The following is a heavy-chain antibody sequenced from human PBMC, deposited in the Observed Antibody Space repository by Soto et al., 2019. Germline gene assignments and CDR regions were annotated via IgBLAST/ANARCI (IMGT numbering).Heavy chain of an antibody. CDR1: GGSISSYY. D-gene: IGHD1-1*01. CDR3: ARGGGTGTTYDYYYYYMDV. Sequence: SETLSLTCTVSGGSISSYYWSWIRQPPGKGLEWIGYIYYSGSTNYNPSLKSRVTISVDTSKNQFSLKLSSVTAADTAVYYCARGGGTGTTYDYYYYYMDVWGKGTTVTVSS. V-gene: IGHV4-59*01. J-gene: IGHJ6*03. CDR2: IYYSGST.